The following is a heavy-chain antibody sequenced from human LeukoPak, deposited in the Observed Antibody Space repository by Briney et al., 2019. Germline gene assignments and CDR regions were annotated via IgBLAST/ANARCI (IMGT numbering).Heavy chain of an antibody. CDR1: GSTFSSCA. CDR3: AKDLLRNTAMVTGYYYYYYMDV. Sequence: GGSLRLSCAASGSTFSSCAMSWVRQAPGKGLEWGSAISGSGGSTYYADSVKGRFTISRDNSENTLYLQMNSLRAEDTAVYYCAKDLLRNTAMVTGYYYYYYMDVWGKGTTVTVSS. V-gene: IGHV3-23*01. CDR2: ISGSGGST. J-gene: IGHJ6*03. D-gene: IGHD5-18*01.